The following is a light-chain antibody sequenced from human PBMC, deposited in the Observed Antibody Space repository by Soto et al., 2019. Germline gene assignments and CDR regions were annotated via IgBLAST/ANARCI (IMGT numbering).Light chain of an antibody. CDR2: ENT. V-gene: IGLV1-51*02. CDR1: SSNIGNNF. CDR3: GTWDTSLHSGV. J-gene: IGLJ3*02. Sequence: QSVLTQPPSVSAAPGQKVTISCSGSSSNIGNNFVSWYQHLPGTAPKLLIYENTQRPSGIPDRFSGSKSGTSATLGIIGLQSGDEADYYCGTWDTSLHSGVFGGGTKVTVL.